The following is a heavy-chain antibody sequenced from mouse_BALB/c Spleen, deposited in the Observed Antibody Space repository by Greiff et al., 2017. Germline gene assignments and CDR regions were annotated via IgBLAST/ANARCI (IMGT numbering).Heavy chain of an antibody. CDR1: GFTFSSFG. CDR2: ISSGSSTI. D-gene: IGHD4-1*02. V-gene: IGHV5-17*02. Sequence: DVKLVESGGGLVQPGGSRKLSCAASGFTFSSFGMHWVRQAPEKGLEWVAYISSGSSTIYYADTVKGRFTISRDNPKNTLFLQMTSLRSEDTAMNYCARSDTTGTRFAYWGQGTLVTVSA. J-gene: IGHJ3*01. CDR3: ARSDTTGTRFAY.